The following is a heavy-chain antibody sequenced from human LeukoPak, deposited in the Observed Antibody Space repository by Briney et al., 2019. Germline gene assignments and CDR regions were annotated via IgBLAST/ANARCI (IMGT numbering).Heavy chain of an antibody. CDR1: GGSISSGGYY. J-gene: IGHJ4*02. CDR3: ARERSLWFGESHRYYFDY. CDR2: IYYSGRT. Sequence: SQTLSLTCTVSGGSISSGGYYWSWIRQHPGKGLEWIGYIYYSGRTYYNPSLKSRVTISVDTSKNQFSLKLSSVTAADTAVYYCARERSLWFGESHRYYFDYWGQGTLVTVSS. V-gene: IGHV4-31*03. D-gene: IGHD3-10*01.